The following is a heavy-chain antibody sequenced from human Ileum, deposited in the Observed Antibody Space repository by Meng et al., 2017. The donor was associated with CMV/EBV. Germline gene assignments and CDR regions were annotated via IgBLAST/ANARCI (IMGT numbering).Heavy chain of an antibody. D-gene: IGHD2-8*02. V-gene: IGHV4-34*01. J-gene: IGHJ6*02. Sequence: GSLRLSFAVYGWSFSGYYWSWIRQPPGKGLEWIGEINNSGTTNYNPSLKSRVTISVDKSKNQFSLKLTSMTAADTAVYYCAISRYCTASSCPGLVYGMDVWGQGTTVTVSS. CDR3: AISRYCTASSCPGLVYGMDV. CDR2: INNSGTT. CDR1: GWSFSGYY.